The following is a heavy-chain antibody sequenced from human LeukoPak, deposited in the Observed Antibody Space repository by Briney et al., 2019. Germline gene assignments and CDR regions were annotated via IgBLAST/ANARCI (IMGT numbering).Heavy chain of an antibody. V-gene: IGHV4-34*01. CDR1: GGSLSDYY. CDR3: ARVFDYGSGSYYYYGMDV. CDR2: INHSGST. D-gene: IGHD3-10*01. Sequence: SETLSLTCAVYGGSLSDYYWSWIRQPPGKGLEWIGEINHSGSTNYNPSLKSRVTISVDTSKNQFSLKLSSVTAADTAVYYCARVFDYGSGSYYYYGMDVWGQGTTVTVSS. J-gene: IGHJ6*02.